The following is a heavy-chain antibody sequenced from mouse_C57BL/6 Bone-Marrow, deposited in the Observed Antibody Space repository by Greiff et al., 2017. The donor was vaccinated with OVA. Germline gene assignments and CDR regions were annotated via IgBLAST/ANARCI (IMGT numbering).Heavy chain of an antibody. CDR2: ISDGGSYT. CDR1: GFTFSSYA. D-gene: IGHD1-1*01. Sequence: DVHLVESGGGLVKPGGSLKLSCAASGFTFSSYAMSWVRQTPEKRLEWVATISDGGSYTYYPDNVKGRFTISRDNAKNNLYLQMSHLKSEDTAMYYCARDQEGITTVVATGYFDVWGTGTTVTVSS. V-gene: IGHV5-4*01. CDR3: ARDQEGITTVVATGYFDV. J-gene: IGHJ1*03.